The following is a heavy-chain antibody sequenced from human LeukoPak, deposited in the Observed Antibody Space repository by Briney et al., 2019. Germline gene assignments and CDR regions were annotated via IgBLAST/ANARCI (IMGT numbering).Heavy chain of an antibody. D-gene: IGHD2-8*01. CDR3: ARGVDGVSYYYYYGMDV. CDR1: GFTFSSYG. J-gene: IGHJ6*02. CDR2: IWYDGSNK. V-gene: IGHV3-33*01. Sequence: GGSLRLSCAASGFTFSSYGMHWVRQAPGKGLEWVAVIWYDGSNKYYADSVKGRFTISRDNSKNTLYLQMNSLRAEDTAVYYCARGVDGVSYYYYYGMDVWGQGTTVTVSS.